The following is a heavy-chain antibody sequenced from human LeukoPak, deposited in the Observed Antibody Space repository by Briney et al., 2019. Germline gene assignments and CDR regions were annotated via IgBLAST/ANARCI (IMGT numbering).Heavy chain of an antibody. CDR2: IYYSGST. Sequence: SETLSLTCTVSGGSISSYYWSWIRQPPGKGLEWIGYIYYSGSTNYNPSLKSRVTISVDTSKNQFSLKLSSVTAEDTAVYYCAEGDYVFHYWGQGTLVTVSS. CDR1: GGSISSYY. CDR3: AEGDYVFHY. D-gene: IGHD4-17*01. J-gene: IGHJ4*02. V-gene: IGHV4-59*01.